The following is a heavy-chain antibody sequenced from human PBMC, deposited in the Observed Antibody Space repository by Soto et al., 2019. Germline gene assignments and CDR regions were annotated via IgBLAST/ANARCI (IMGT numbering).Heavy chain of an antibody. V-gene: IGHV3-53*04. CDR1: GIPVSSNY. D-gene: IGHD3-10*01. CDR3: ARDGPYYYASRMDV. J-gene: IGHJ6*02. CDR2: LHSGGDT. Sequence: EVQLVESGGGLVQPGGSLRLSCVASGIPVSSNYMTWVRQAPGKGLEWVSVLHSGGDTYYANSVKGRFTISRHDSTNTLFLQMNSLTDEDTAVYYCARDGPYYYASRMDVWGQGTTVTVSS.